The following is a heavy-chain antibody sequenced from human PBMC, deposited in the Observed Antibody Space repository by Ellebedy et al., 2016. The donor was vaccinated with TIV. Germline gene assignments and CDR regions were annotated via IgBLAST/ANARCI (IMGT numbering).Heavy chain of an antibody. D-gene: IGHD6-19*01. Sequence: PGGSLRLSCKGSGYIFTNYWINWVRQMPGKGLEWMGIIYPGDSDTRYSPSFQGQVTISADKSISTAYLQWSSLKASDTAMYYCATAVAGSDFDYWGQGTLVTVSS. CDR3: ATAVAGSDFDY. V-gene: IGHV5-51*01. CDR2: IYPGDSDT. CDR1: GYIFTNYW. J-gene: IGHJ4*02.